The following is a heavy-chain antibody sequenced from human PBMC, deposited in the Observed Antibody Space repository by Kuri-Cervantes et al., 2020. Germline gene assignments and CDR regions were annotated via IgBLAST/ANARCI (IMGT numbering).Heavy chain of an antibody. J-gene: IGHJ6*02. Sequence: ASVKVSCKASGYTFTSYGISWVRQAPGQGLEWMGWISAYNGNTNYAQKFQGRVTITADESTSTAYMELSSLRSEDTAVYYCAREAVTTYYYYGMDVWGQGTTVTVSS. D-gene: IGHD4-17*01. CDR2: ISAYNGNT. CDR1: GYTFTSYG. V-gene: IGHV1-18*01. CDR3: AREAVTTYYYYGMDV.